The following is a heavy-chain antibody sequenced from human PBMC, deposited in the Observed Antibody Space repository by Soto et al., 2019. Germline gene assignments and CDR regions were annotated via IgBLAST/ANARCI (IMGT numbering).Heavy chain of an antibody. CDR1: GYSITAGGYY. CDR3: VTVNLVGAAYYFDY. V-gene: IGHV4-30-4*01. Sequence: SETLSLTCFVSGYSITAGGYYWSWIRHHPGKGLEWIGSFYSSGSIIYNPSLRSRVSISGDTSSNQFSLRLTSVTAADTAVYYCVTVNLVGAAYYFDYWGPGTLVTVSS. CDR2: FYSSGSI. J-gene: IGHJ4*02. D-gene: IGHD1-26*01.